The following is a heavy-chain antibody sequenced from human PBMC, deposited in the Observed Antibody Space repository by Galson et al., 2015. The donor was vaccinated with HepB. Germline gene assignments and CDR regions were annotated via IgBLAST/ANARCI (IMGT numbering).Heavy chain of an antibody. CDR3: VRAIGLDFDY. CDR2: INSDESST. CDR1: GFTFGSSW. J-gene: IGHJ4*02. D-gene: IGHD2/OR15-2a*01. V-gene: IGHV3-74*01. Sequence: LRLSCAASGFTFGSSWMHWVRQAPGKGLVWVSRINSDESSTSYADSVKSRFTISRDNGKNTLYLQMNSLRAEDTAVYYCVRAIGLDFDYWGQGTLVTVSS.